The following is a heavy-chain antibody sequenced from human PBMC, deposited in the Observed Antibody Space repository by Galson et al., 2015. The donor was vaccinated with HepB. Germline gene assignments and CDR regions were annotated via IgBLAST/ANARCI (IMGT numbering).Heavy chain of an antibody. V-gene: IGHV1-2*06. CDR2: IHPNNGDT. Sequence: SVKVSCKASEYPFTGYYIHWVRQAPGQGLEWMGRIHPNNGDTNYAQKFQGRVTMTTDTSISTAYMDLRRLRSYDTSVYYCAREALGQNYYGMDVWGQGTTGTVSS. CDR1: EYPFTGYY. CDR3: AREALGQNYYGMDV. D-gene: IGHD3-16*01. J-gene: IGHJ6*02.